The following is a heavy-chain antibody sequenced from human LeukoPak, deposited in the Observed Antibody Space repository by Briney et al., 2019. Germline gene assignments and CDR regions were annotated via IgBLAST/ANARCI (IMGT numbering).Heavy chain of an antibody. Sequence: GGSLRLSCAASRFTFDDYAMHWVRQAPGKGLEWVSGISWNSGSIGYADSVKGRFTISRDNAKNSLYLQMNSLRAEDMALYYCAGYDTRHGVDAFDIWGQGTMVTVSS. V-gene: IGHV3-9*03. CDR3: AGYDTRHGVDAFDI. CDR2: ISWNSGSI. D-gene: IGHD3-22*01. J-gene: IGHJ3*02. CDR1: RFTFDDYA.